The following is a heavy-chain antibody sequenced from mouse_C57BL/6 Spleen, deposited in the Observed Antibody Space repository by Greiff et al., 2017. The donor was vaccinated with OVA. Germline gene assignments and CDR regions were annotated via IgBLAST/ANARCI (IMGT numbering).Heavy chain of an antibody. D-gene: IGHD2-4*01. Sequence: QVQLQQSGPELVKPGASVKISCKASGYAFSSSWMNWVKQRPGKGLEWIGRIYPGDGDTNYNGKFKGKATLTADKSSSTAYMQLSSLTSEDSAVYFCARAYDYDGVAYWGQGTLVTVSA. J-gene: IGHJ3*01. CDR1: GYAFSSSW. V-gene: IGHV1-82*01. CDR2: IYPGDGDT. CDR3: ARAYDYDGVAY.